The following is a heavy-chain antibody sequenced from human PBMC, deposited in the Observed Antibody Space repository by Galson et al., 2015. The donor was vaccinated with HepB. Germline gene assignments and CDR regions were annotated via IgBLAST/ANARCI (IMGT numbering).Heavy chain of an antibody. J-gene: IGHJ3*02. CDR1: GGSISTRVW. CDR3: ASSHDIRDAFDI. CDR2: IYHTGST. V-gene: IGHV4-4*02. Sequence: LSLTCAVSGGSISTRVWWSWVRQPPGKGLEWIGEIYHTGSTNYNPSLKSRVTMSVDKSKNQFSLRLNSVTAADTAVYYCASSHDIRDAFDIWGHGTMVTVSS.